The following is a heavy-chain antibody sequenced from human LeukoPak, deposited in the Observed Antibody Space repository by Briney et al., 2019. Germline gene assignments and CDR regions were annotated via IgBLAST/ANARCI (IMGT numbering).Heavy chain of an antibody. CDR1: GYSISSGYY. D-gene: IGHD3-10*01. Sequence: PSETLSLTCNVSGYSISSGYYWGWIRQSPGKGLEWIGSMYHSGNTYYNPSLKSRVTISVDTSKNQFSLKLSSVTAADTAVYYCVRWGNRGTGQKKRSPGFDYWGQGTLVTVSS. CDR2: MYHSGNT. J-gene: IGHJ4*02. CDR3: VRWGNRGTGQKKRSPGFDY. V-gene: IGHV4-38-2*02.